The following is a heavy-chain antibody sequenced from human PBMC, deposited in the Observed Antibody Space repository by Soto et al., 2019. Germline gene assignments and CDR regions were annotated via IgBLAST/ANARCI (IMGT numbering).Heavy chain of an antibody. D-gene: IGHD7-27*01. V-gene: IGHV4-31*03. J-gene: IGHJ4*02. CDR3: ARGVPMGTYYFDY. CDR2: VYHSGST. CDR1: GGSISSGGYY. Sequence: QVQLQESGPGLVKPSQTLSLTCTVSGGSISSGGYYWIWIRQHPGKGLEWVGFVYHSGSTYYNPSLQSRVTISVDTSKSQFSLKLSSVTAADTAVYYCARGVPMGTYYFDYWGQGTPVTVSA.